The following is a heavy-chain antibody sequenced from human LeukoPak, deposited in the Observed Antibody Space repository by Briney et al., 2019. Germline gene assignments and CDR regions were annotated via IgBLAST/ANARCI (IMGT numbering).Heavy chain of an antibody. CDR2: ISWNSGSI. J-gene: IGHJ4*02. D-gene: IGHD6-13*01. CDR1: GFTFDDYA. CDR3: AKTMVAAAGPLSY. V-gene: IGHV3-9*01. Sequence: GGSLRLSCAASGFTFDDYAMHWVRQAPGKGLEWVSGISWNSGSIGYADSVKGRFTISRDNAKNSLYLQMNSLRAEDTAVYYCAKTMVAAAGPLSYWGQGTLVTVSS.